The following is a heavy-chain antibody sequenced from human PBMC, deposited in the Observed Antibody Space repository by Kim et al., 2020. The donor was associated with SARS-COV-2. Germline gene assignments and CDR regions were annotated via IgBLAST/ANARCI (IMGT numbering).Heavy chain of an antibody. D-gene: IGHD2-2*01. CDR3: ARRGCSSTSCYGVSFDY. J-gene: IGHJ4*02. CDR2: INTNTGNP. Sequence: ASVKVSCKASGYTFTSYAMNWVRQAPGQGLEWMGWINTNTGNPTYAQGFTGRFVFSLDTSVSTAYLQISSLKAEDTAVYYCARRGCSSTSCYGVSFDYWGQGTLVTVSS. CDR1: GYTFTSYA. V-gene: IGHV7-4-1*02.